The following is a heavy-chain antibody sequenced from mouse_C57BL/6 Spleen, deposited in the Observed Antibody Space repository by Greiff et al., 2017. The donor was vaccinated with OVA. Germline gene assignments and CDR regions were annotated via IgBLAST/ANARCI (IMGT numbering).Heavy chain of an antibody. CDR1: GYTFTSYW. V-gene: IGHV1-50*01. CDR3: ARRGNYVGYYAMDY. D-gene: IGHD2-1*01. CDR2: IDPSDSYT. J-gene: IGHJ4*01. Sequence: QVQLQQPGAELAKPGASVKLSCKASGYTFTSYWMQWVKQRPGQGLEWIGEIDPSDSYTNYNQKFKGKATLTVDTSSSTAYMQLSSLTSEDSAVYYCARRGNYVGYYAMDYWGQGTSVTVSS.